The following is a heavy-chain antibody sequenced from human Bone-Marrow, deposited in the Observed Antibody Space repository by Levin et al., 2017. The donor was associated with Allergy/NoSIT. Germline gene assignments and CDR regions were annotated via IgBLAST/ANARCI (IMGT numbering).Heavy chain of an antibody. CDR1: GFTFSNFW. J-gene: IGHJ4*02. D-gene: IGHD1-1*01. CDR3: ARQNWPSDFDY. CDR2: IKQNGDEI. Sequence: GGSLRLSCTASGFTFSNFWMNWVRQAPGKGLEWVADIKQNGDEIYYVDSVKGRFTISRDNAKNSLYLQMNNLRADDTAIYYCARQNWPSDFDYWGQGTLVTVSS. V-gene: IGHV3-7*01.